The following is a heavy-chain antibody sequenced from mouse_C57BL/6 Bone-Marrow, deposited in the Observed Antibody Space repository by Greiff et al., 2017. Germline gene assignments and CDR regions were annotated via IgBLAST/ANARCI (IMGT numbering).Heavy chain of an antibody. Sequence: QVQLQQPGAELVRPGTSVKLSCKASGYTFTSYWKHWVKQRPGQGLEWIGVIDPSDSYTNYNQKFKGKATLTVDTSSSTAYMQLSSLTSEDSAVYYCARNPSYYSNSWFAYWGQGTLVTVSA. CDR1: GYTFTSYW. J-gene: IGHJ3*01. CDR2: IDPSDSYT. D-gene: IGHD2-5*01. CDR3: ARNPSYYSNSWFAY. V-gene: IGHV1-59*01.